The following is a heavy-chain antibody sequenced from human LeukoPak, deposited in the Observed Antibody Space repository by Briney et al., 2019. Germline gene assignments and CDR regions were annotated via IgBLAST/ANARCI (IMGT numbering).Heavy chain of an antibody. CDR2: ISSSSSYI. Sequence: GGSLRLSCAASGFTFSSYSMNWVRQAPGKGLEWVSSISSSSSYIYYADSVKGRFTISRDNAKNSLYLQMNSLRAEDTAVYYCARVHDSSVFFDYWGQGTLVTVSS. J-gene: IGHJ4*02. D-gene: IGHD3-22*01. V-gene: IGHV3-21*04. CDR3: ARVHDSSVFFDY. CDR1: GFTFSSYS.